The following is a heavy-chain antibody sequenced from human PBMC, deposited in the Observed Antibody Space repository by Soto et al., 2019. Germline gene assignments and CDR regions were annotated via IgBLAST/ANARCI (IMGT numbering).Heavy chain of an antibody. V-gene: IGHV1-69*01. D-gene: IGHD3-10*01. J-gene: IGHJ6*02. CDR1: GVSFNNNG. CDR2: VSPPFRTS. Sequence: QVQLVQSGAEVQKPGSSVKVSCKTSGVSFNNNGISWVRQAPGHGLEWMGGVSPPFRTSNYARKFQGRISITADASTGTVNMELSSLTSEDTAQYYCARVLYYGSGSYSPYGMDVWGQGTTVTVSS. CDR3: ARVLYYGSGSYSPYGMDV.